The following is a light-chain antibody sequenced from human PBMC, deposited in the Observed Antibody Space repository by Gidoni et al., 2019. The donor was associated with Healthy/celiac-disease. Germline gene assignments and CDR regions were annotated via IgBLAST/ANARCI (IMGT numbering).Light chain of an antibody. CDR1: QDISND. CDR3: QQYDNFPYT. V-gene: IGKV1-33*01. J-gene: IGKJ2*01. CDR2: DAS. Sequence: DIQMTQSPSSLSASVGDRVTITCQASQDISNDLNWYQQKPGKAPKLLIYDASNLETGVPSRFSGSGSGTDFTFTISSLQPEDIATYYCQQYDNFPYTFGQGTKLEIK.